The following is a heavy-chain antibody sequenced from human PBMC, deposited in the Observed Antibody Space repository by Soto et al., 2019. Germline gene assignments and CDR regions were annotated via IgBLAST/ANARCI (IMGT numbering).Heavy chain of an antibody. V-gene: IGHV3-30*03. CDR2: ISYDSTKT. J-gene: IGHJ6*02. CDR1: GFTFNSYG. Sequence: GGSLRLSCAASGFTFNSYGMHWVRQGPGNGLEWVAFISYDSTKTYYADSVKGRLTISRDNSNSALYVQMNSLTGEDTAVYYCARTRSAWSDFHYYSLDVWGQGTTVTVSS. D-gene: IGHD1-26*01. CDR3: ARTRSAWSDFHYYSLDV.